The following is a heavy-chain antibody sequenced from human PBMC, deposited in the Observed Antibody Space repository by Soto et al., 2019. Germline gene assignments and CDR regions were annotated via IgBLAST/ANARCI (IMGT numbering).Heavy chain of an antibody. CDR2: INPSGGST. D-gene: IGHD2-8*01. CDR1: GYSFTSYY. CDR3: ARDNGVFFYGMDV. Sequence: QVQLVQSGAEVKTPGASVKVSCKASGYSFTSYYIHWVRQDPGQGLEWMGMINPSGGSTTYAQKFQGRVTMTGDTYPSPVYRELSSLRSEDTAVFYCARDNGVFFYGMDVCGQGTTVTV. V-gene: IGHV1-46*01. J-gene: IGHJ6*02.